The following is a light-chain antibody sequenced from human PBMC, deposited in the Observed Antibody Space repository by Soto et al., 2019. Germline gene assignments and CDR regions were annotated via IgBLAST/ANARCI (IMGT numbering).Light chain of an antibody. V-gene: IGKV3-15*01. CDR1: QSVSSN. CDR3: QQYNNWLSIT. Sequence: EIVITQSPATLSVSPGERATLSCRASQSVSSNLAWYQQKPGQAPRLLIYGASTRANGIPARFSGSGSGTEFTLTISSLQSEDFAVYYCQQYNNWLSITFGQGTRLEIK. J-gene: IGKJ5*01. CDR2: GAS.